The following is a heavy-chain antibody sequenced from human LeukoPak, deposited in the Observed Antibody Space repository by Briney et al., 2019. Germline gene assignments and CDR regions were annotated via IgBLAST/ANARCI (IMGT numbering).Heavy chain of an antibody. CDR3: ARDAEYSGYDGFDY. D-gene: IGHD5-12*01. J-gene: IGHJ4*02. Sequence: GGSLRLSCAASGFTFSSYSMNWVRQAPGKGLEWVSSISSSSSYIYYADSVKGRFTISRDNAKNSLYLQMNSLRAEDTAVYYCARDAEYSGYDGFDYWGQGTLVTVPS. CDR1: GFTFSSYS. V-gene: IGHV3-21*01. CDR2: ISSSSSYI.